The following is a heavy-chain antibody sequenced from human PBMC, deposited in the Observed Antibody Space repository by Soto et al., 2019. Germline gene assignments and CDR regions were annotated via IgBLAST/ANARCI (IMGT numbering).Heavy chain of an antibody. V-gene: IGHV4-59*01. CDR2: IYDTGISGYTPST. Sequence: SETLSLTCTVSGGSITSSYWSWLRRPPGKGLEWIAYIYDTGISGYTPSTSYNPSLKSRVTMSVDTSKSQFSLKLTSVTSADTAVYYCARGEDAFFYYGLDVWGQGITVTVSS. CDR1: GGSITSSY. CDR3: ARGEDAFFYYGLDV. J-gene: IGHJ6*02.